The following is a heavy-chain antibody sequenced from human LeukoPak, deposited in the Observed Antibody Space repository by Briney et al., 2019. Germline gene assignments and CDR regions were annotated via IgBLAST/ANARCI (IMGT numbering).Heavy chain of an antibody. J-gene: IGHJ6*03. CDR2: VNPSAGST. CDR3: ARVGQYQWGDYYYYMDV. CDR1: GYTFSSYG. Sequence: GASVKVSCKASGYTFSSYGISWVRQAPGQGLEWMGIVNPSAGSTSYAQKFQGRVTMTRDMSTSTVYMELSSLRSEDTAVYYCARVGQYQWGDYYYYMDVWGKGTTVTVSS. V-gene: IGHV1-46*01. D-gene: IGHD2-2*01.